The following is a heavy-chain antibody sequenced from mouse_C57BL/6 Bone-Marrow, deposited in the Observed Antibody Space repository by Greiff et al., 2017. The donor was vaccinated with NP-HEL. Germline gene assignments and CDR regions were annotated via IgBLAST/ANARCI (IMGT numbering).Heavy chain of an antibody. J-gene: IGHJ3*01. V-gene: IGHV5-6*01. D-gene: IGHD1-1*01. CDR2: ISSGGSYT. CDR1: GFTFSSYG. CDR3: ARRPDYYGSSFAY. Sequence: VQLKQSGGDLVKPGGSLKLSCAASGFTFSSYGMSWVRQTPDKRLEWVATISSGGSYTYYPDSVKGRFTISRDNAKNTLYLQMSSLKSEDTAMYYCARRPDYYGSSFAYWGQGTLVTVSA.